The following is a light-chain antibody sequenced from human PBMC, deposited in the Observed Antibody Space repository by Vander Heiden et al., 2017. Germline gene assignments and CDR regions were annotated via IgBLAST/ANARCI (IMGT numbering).Light chain of an antibody. Sequence: QAALTQPASVSGAPGQSITIPCTSTNSAIGSYDIVSWYQQHTDKAPKLLIYEVSKRPSGVANRFSGSNSGNTASLTISGLQAEDEAEYYCCSYAGTNTPYVFGPGTKVTVL. CDR2: EVS. CDR1: NSAIGSYDI. V-gene: IGLV2-23*02. J-gene: IGLJ1*01. CDR3: CSYAGTNTPYV.